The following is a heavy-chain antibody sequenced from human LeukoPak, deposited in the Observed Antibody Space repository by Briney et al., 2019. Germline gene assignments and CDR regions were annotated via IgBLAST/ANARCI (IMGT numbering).Heavy chain of an antibody. CDR3: ARGSSSWPYYYYMDV. Sequence: SETLSLTCTVSGGSISRYYWSWIRQPPGKGLGYIGYIYYSGITNYNPSLKSRVTISIDASKNQISLKLTSVTAADTAVYYCARGSSSWPYYYYMDVWGKGTTVTVSS. V-gene: IGHV4-59*01. CDR1: GGSISRYY. D-gene: IGHD6-13*01. J-gene: IGHJ6*03. CDR2: IYYSGIT.